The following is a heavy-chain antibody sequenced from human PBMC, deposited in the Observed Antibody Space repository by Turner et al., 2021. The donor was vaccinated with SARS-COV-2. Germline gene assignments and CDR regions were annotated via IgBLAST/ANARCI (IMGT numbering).Heavy chain of an antibody. J-gene: IGHJ4*02. CDR2: MYYSGTT. D-gene: IGHD3-16*01. CDR1: GGSISSYDYY. V-gene: IGHV4-39*01. CDR3: ARRGDY. Sequence: ETLSLTCTVSGGSISSYDYYWDWIRQPPGMGLVWIGSMYYSGTTHYNPSLRGRVTISIDTSKNQFSLKVTSVTATDTAVYYCARRGDYWGQGMLVTVSS.